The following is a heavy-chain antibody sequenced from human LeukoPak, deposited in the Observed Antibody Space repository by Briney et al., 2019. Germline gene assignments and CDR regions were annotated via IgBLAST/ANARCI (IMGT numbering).Heavy chain of an antibody. CDR3: ARAVGTDGYNLWVY. V-gene: IGHV4-61*02. Sequence: PSETLSLTCTVSGGSISSGTYYWSWIRQPAGKGLEWIGRIYNSGGTNYSPSLKSRVTISVDTSKNQFSLKLRSVTAADTAVYYCARAVGTDGYNLWVYWGQGTLVTVSS. J-gene: IGHJ4*02. CDR1: GGSISSGTYY. D-gene: IGHD5-24*01. CDR2: IYNSGGT.